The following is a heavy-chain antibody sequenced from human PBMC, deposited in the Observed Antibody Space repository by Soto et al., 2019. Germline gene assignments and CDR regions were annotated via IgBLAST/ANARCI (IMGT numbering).Heavy chain of an antibody. J-gene: IGHJ4*02. CDR2: IYHSGST. D-gene: IGHD1-1*01. Sequence: PSETLSLTCAVSGGSISSGGYSWSWIRQPPGKGLEWVGYIYHSGSTYYNPSLKSRVTISVDRSKNQFSLKLSSVTAADTAVYYCARSASTVTTLDYWGQGTLVTVSS. V-gene: IGHV4-30-2*01. CDR1: GGSISSGGYS. CDR3: ARSASTVTTLDY.